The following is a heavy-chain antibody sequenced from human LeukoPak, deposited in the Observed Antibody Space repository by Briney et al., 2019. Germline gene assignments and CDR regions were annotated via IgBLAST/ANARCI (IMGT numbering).Heavy chain of an antibody. CDR1: GYTFTSYA. J-gene: IGHJ3*02. Sequence: GASVKVSCKASGYTFTSYAISWVRQAPGQGLEWMGRIIPILGIANYAQKFQGRVTITADKSTSTAYMELSSLRSEDTAVYYCARFTLAFDIWGQGTMVTVSS. D-gene: IGHD3-16*01. CDR3: ARFTLAFDI. V-gene: IGHV1-69*04. CDR2: IIPILGIA.